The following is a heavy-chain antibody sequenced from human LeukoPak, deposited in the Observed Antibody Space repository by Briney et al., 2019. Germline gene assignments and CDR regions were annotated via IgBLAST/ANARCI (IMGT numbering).Heavy chain of an antibody. CDR2: ISYDGSNK. CDR3: ARDELLTYDYVWGSYRYGIDY. D-gene: IGHD3-16*02. V-gene: IGHV3-30*01. Sequence: GRSLRLSCAASGFTFSSYAMHWVRQAPGKGLEWVAVISYDGSNKYYADPVKGRFTISRDNSKNTLYLQMNSLRAEDTAVYYCARDELLTYDYVWGSYRYGIDYWGQGTLVTVSS. CDR1: GFTFSSYA. J-gene: IGHJ4*02.